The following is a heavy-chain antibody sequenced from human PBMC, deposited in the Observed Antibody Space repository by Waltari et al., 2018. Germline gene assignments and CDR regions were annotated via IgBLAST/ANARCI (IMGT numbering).Heavy chain of an antibody. CDR1: SDSISTYY. Sequence: QVQLQESGPGLVKPSETLSLTCTVSSDSISTYYWTWIRQSAGKGLEWIGLFYAGGGTKYNPSLNSRVTISVDTSKNQFSLKLTSVAAADSAVYYCARGTYYYDTSGYSDGNHYYIDVWGKGTSVTVSS. V-gene: IGHV4-4*07. J-gene: IGHJ6*03. CDR3: ARGTYYYDTSGYSDGNHYYIDV. D-gene: IGHD3-22*01. CDR2: FYAGGGT.